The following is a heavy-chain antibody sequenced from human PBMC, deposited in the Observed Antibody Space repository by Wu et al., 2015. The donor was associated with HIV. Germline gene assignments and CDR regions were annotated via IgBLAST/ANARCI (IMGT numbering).Heavy chain of an antibody. D-gene: IGHD5-18*01. CDR3: ARDRGTAMVVGAFDI. J-gene: IGHJ3*02. Sequence: QVQLVQSGAEVKKPGASVKVSCKASGYTFTGYYMHWVRQAPGQGLEWMGWINPNSGGTNYAQKFQGRVTMTRDTSISTAYMELSRLRSDDTAVYYCARDRGTAMVVGAFDIWGQGTMVTVSS. CDR1: GYTFTGYY. V-gene: IGHV1-2*02. CDR2: INPNSGGT.